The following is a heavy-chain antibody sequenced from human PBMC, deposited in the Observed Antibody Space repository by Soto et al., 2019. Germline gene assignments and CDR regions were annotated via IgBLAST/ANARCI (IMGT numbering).Heavy chain of an antibody. CDR2: ISNTAITD. V-gene: IGHV3-11*01. Sequence: QVQLVESGGDLVKPGGSLRLSCVASGFSFSDYSMTWMRQAPGGGLDFVAFISNTAITDYYADSVKGRFTISRDNTRNSVYLQMDSLRAEDAAVYYCARYLHQMLSHKQYYYYLDVWGTGTTVTVSS. CDR3: ARYLHQMLSHKQYYYYLDV. J-gene: IGHJ6*03. D-gene: IGHD2-2*01. CDR1: GFSFSDYS.